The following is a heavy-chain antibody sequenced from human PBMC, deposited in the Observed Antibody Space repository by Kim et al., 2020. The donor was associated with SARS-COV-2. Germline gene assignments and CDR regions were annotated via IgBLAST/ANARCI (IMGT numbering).Heavy chain of an antibody. CDR1: GGSISSSSYY. CDR2: IYYSGST. V-gene: IGHV4-39*01. CDR3: ARHTDIVAPGGTDY. D-gene: IGHD5-12*01. Sequence: SETLSLTCTVSGGSISSSSYYWGWIRQPPGKGLEWIGSIYYSGSTYYNPSLKSRVTISVDTSKNQFSLKLSSVTAADTAVYYCARHTDIVAPGGTDYWGQGTLVTVSS. J-gene: IGHJ4*02.